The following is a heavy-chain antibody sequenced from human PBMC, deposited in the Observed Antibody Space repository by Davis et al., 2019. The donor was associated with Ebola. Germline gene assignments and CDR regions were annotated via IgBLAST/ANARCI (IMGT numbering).Heavy chain of an antibody. J-gene: IGHJ3*02. V-gene: IGHV3-66*01. CDR2: IYSGGST. CDR1: GFTVSSNY. D-gene: IGHD2-2*02. Sequence: GGSLRLSCAASGFTVSSNYMSWVRQAPGKGLEWVSVIYSGGSTYYADSVKGRFTISRDNSKNTLYLQMNSLRAEDTAVYYCARWAIRSSTSCYTGSCDAFDIWGQGTMVTVSS. CDR3: ARWAIRSSTSCYTGSCDAFDI.